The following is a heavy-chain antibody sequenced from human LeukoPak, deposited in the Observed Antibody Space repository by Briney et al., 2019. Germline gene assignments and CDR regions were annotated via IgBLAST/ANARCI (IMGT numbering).Heavy chain of an antibody. V-gene: IGHV1-2*02. CDR1: GCTFTGYY. Sequence: ASVKVSRKASGCTFTGYYMHWVRQAPGQGLEWMGWINPNSGGTNYARKFQGRVTMTRDTSISTAYMELSRLRCDDTAVYYCAREYYYYYYMDVWGKGTTVTVSS. CDR2: INPNSGGT. J-gene: IGHJ6*03. CDR3: AREYYYYYYMDV.